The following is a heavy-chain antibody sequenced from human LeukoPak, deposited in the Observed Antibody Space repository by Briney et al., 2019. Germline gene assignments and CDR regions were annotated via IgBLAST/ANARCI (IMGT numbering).Heavy chain of an antibody. J-gene: IGHJ4*02. CDR2: LSLDDITK. CDR1: GFTFSSYT. V-gene: IGHV3-30*04. D-gene: IGHD6-6*01. CDR3: GRDLICAARDYFDY. Sequence: GGSLRLSCAASGFTFSSYTMYWVRQAPGKGLEWVAVLSLDDITKYYVDSVKGRFTISRDNSKSTLYLQMNSLRAEDTAVYFCGRDLICAARDYFDYWGQGTLVTVSS.